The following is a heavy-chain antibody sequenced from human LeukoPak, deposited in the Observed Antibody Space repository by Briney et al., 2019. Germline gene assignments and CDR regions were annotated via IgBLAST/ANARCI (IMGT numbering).Heavy chain of an antibody. CDR3: AKKAAPVSAIRAGFDY. V-gene: IGHV3-30*18. CDR2: ISYDAITN. Sequence: GGSLRLSCSASRFTFTNYGMHWVRQAPAKGLDRVAVISYDAITNYYADSVKGRFTVSRDNSENTLYLQMNSLRPDDTAVYYCAKKAAPVSAIRAGFDYWGQGTLVTVSS. CDR1: RFTFTNYG. D-gene: IGHD2-21*01. J-gene: IGHJ4*02.